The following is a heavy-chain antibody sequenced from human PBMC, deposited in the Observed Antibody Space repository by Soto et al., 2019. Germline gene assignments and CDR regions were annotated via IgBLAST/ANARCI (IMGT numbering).Heavy chain of an antibody. Sequence: GSLRLSCATSGFTFSIYAMSWVRQAPGKGLEWVSAISGSGANTYYADSVKGRFTISRDNSKNTLYLQMNSLRAEDTAVYCCAKAIRVTVDYWGQGTLVTVSS. D-gene: IGHD4-4*01. CDR1: GFTFSIYA. CDR2: ISGSGANT. J-gene: IGHJ4*02. CDR3: AKAIRVTVDY. V-gene: IGHV3-23*01.